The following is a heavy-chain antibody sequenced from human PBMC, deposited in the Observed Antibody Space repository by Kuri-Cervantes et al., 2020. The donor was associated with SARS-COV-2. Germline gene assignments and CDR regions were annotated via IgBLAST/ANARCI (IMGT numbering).Heavy chain of an antibody. V-gene: IGHV4-34*01. D-gene: IGHD3-10*01. Sequence: SQTLSLTCAVYGGSFSGYYWSWIRQPPGKGLEWIGEINHSGSTNYNPSLQSRVTVSVDTSKNQFSLKLSSVTAADTAVYYCARPYYYGSGSYYNAFDIWAKGTMVT. CDR3: ARPYYYGSGSYYNAFDI. J-gene: IGHJ3*02. CDR1: GGSFSGYY. CDR2: INHSGST.